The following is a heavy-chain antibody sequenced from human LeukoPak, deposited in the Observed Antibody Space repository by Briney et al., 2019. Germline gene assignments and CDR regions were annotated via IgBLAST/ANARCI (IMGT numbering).Heavy chain of an antibody. CDR3: ARIVRGYGMDV. CDR1: GGSISSGSYY. J-gene: IGHJ6*02. V-gene: IGHV4-61*02. CDR2: IYTGGSI. D-gene: IGHD3-10*02. Sequence: SETLSLTCTVSGGSISSGSYYWSWIRQPAGKGLEWIGRIYTGGSINYNPSLKSRVTISVDTSKNQFSLNLSSVTAADTAVYYCARIVRGYGMDVWGQGTTVTVSS.